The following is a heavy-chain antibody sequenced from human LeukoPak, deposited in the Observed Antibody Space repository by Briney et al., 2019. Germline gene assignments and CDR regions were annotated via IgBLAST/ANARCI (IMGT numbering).Heavy chain of an antibody. D-gene: IGHD6-6*01. CDR2: IKQDGSEE. Sequence: GGSLGLSCAASGFTFSTYSMNWVRQAPGKGLEWVANIKQDGSEEVYVDSLKGRFTISRDNAKNSLFLQMNTLRAEDTAVYYCARDPYSSTWSFGMDVWGQGTTLTVS. CDR3: ARDPYSSTWSFGMDV. J-gene: IGHJ6*02. V-gene: IGHV3-7*05. CDR1: GFTFSTYS.